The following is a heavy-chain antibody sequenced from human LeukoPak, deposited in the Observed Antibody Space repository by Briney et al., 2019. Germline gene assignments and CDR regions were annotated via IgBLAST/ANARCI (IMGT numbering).Heavy chain of an antibody. V-gene: IGHV3-66*01. J-gene: IGHJ3*02. CDR1: GFTFSSYA. D-gene: IGHD1-26*01. CDR2: IYSGGST. CDR3: ARVRSLGSYLSAFDI. Sequence: PGGSLRLSCAASGFTFSSYAMSWVRQAPGKGLEWVSVIYSGGSTYYADSVKGRFTISRDNSRNTLYLQMNSLRAEDTAVYYCARVRSLGSYLSAFDIWGQGTMVTVSS.